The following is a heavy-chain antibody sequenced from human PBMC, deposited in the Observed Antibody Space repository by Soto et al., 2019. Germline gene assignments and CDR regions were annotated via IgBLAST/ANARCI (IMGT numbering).Heavy chain of an antibody. J-gene: IGHJ4*02. CDR1: GVSVSSYT. CDR3: TRDGMTTGDN. CDR2: VFSSVSA. D-gene: IGHD1-1*01. Sequence: SETLSLTCLVSGVSVSSYTWSWVRQSANKGLEWIGRVFSSVSATYSPSLKSRVRISMDTPENRISLKLDSVTAADAGVYYCTRDGMTTGDNWGPGTLVTVSS. V-gene: IGHV4-4*07.